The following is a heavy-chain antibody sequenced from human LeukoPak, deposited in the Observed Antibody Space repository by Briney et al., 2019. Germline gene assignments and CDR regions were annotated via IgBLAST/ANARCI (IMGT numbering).Heavy chain of an antibody. CDR3: AGNNYASGTFLVY. V-gene: IGHV3-66*02. CDR1: GFTVGSNY. J-gene: IGHJ4*02. CDR2: IYSGGST. D-gene: IGHD3-10*01. Sequence: GGSLRLSCAASGFTVGSNYMNWVRQAPEKGFEWVASIYSGGSTDYADSVKGRFTISRDSTKNTVYLQMNSLRSDDTAVYYCAGNNYASGTFLVYWGQGTLVTVSS.